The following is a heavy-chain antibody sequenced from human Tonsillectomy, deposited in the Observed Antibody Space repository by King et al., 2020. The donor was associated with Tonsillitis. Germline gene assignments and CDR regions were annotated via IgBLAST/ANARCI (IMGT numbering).Heavy chain of an antibody. CDR3: ARGGSDYDWGYFDI. Sequence: VQLVESGEGLVQPGGSRRLSCAASGFTFSSYAMHWVRQAPGKGLEYVSSISSNGGSTYYADSVKGRFTISRDNSKNTLSLQMGRLTAEDMAVYYCARGGSDYDWGYFDIWGQGTLVTVSS. V-gene: IGHV3-64*02. J-gene: IGHJ4*02. D-gene: IGHD5-12*01. CDR1: GFTFSSYA. CDR2: ISSNGGST.